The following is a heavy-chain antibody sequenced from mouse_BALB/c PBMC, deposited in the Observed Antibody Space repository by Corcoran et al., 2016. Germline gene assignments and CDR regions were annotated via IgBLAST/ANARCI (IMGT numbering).Heavy chain of an antibody. J-gene: IGHJ1*01. V-gene: IGHV14-3*02. Sequence: EVQLQQSGAELVKPGDSVKLSCTASGFNIKDTYMHWVKQRPEQGLEWIGRIDPANGNTKYDPKFQGKATITADTSSNTAYLQLSSLTSEDTAVYYCANWDWYVDVWGAGTTVTVSA. CDR3: ANWDWYVDV. CDR2: IDPANGNT. D-gene: IGHD4-1*01. CDR1: GFNIKDTY.